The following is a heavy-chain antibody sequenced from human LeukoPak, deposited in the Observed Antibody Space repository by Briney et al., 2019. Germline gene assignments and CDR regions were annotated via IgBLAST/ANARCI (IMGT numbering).Heavy chain of an antibody. V-gene: IGHV4-59*12. CDR1: GGSISSYY. J-gene: IGHJ3*02. CDR3: ASLNTVTIIHAFDI. CDR2: IYYSGST. D-gene: IGHD4-11*01. Sequence: PSETLSLTCTVSGGSISSYYWSWIRQPPGKGLEWIGYIYYSGSTNYNPSLKSRVTISVDTSKNQFSLKLSSVTAADTAVYYCASLNTVTIIHAFDIWGQGTMVTVSS.